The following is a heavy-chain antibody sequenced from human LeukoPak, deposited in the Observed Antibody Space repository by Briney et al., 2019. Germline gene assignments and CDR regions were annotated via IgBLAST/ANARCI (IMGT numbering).Heavy chain of an antibody. J-gene: IGHJ5*02. Sequence: GGSLKLSCAASGFTFSGSAMHWVRQASGKGLEWVGRIRSKANSYATAYAASVKGRFTISRDDSKNTAYLQMNSLKTEDTAVYYCARGWAAAGNPNWFDPWGQGTLVTVSS. CDR1: GFTFSGSA. CDR3: ARGWAAAGNPNWFDP. CDR2: IRSKANSYAT. D-gene: IGHD6-13*01. V-gene: IGHV3-73*01.